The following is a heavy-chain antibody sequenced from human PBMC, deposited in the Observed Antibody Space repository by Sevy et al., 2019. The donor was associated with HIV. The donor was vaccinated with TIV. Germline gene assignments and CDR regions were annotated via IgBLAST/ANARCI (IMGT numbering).Heavy chain of an antibody. V-gene: IGHV3-9*01. CDR1: GFTFDDYA. CDR3: AKDRIVVAGRAYGMDV. J-gene: IGHJ6*02. CDR2: ISWNSGTI. Sequence: GGYLRLSCAASGFTFDDYAMHWVRQAPGKGLEWVSGISWNSGTIGYTDSVKGRFTISRDNAKNSLYLQMNSLRAEDTALYYCAKDRIVVAGRAYGMDVWGHGTTVTVSS. D-gene: IGHD6-13*01.